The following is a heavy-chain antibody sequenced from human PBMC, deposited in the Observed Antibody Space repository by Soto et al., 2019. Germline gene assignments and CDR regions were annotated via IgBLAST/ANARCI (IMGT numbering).Heavy chain of an antibody. CDR1: GYTFTSYG. V-gene: IGHV1-69*13. CDR2: IIPIFGTA. J-gene: IGHJ4*02. D-gene: IGHD2-15*01. Sequence: SVKVSCKASGYTFTSYGISWVRQAPGQGLEWMGGIIPIFGTANYAQKFQGRVTITADESTSTAYMELSSLRSEDTAVYYCARVEYCSGGSCYDYWGQGTLVTVSS. CDR3: ARVEYCSGGSCYDY.